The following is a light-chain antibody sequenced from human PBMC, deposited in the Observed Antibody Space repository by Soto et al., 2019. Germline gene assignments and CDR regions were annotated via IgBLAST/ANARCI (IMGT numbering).Light chain of an antibody. CDR1: QGISSY. Sequence: DIRLTRSPSFVCAWVVDIVTITCRASQGISSYLAWYQQKPGKAPELLIYAASTLQSGVPSRFSGSGSGTDFTLTISSLQPEDSATYYCQQLNPYPPWTFGQGTKVDIK. J-gene: IGKJ1*01. CDR2: AAS. CDR3: QQLNPYPPWT. V-gene: IGKV1-9*01.